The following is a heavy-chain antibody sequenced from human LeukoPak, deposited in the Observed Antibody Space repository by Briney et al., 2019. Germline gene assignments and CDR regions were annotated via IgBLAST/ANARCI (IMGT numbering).Heavy chain of an antibody. CDR1: GGSFSGYY. CDR2: INHSGST. J-gene: IGHJ5*02. CDR3: ARIRIAQYNWFDP. Sequence: KPSETLSLTCAVYGGSFSGYYWSWIRQPPGKGLEWIGEINHSGSTNYNPSLKSRVTISVDTSKNQFSLKLSSVTAADTAVYYCARIRIAQYNWFDPWGQGTLVTVSS. D-gene: IGHD6-13*01. V-gene: IGHV4-34*01.